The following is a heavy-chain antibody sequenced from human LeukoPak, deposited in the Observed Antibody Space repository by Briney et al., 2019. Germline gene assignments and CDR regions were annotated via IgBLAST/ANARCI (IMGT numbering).Heavy chain of an antibody. CDR3: ARAVSIAAARGELDY. D-gene: IGHD6-13*01. V-gene: IGHV4-59*01. Sequence: PSETLSLTCTVSGGSISSYYWSWIRQPPGKGLEWIGYIYYSGSTNYNPSLKSRVTISVDTSKNQFSLKLSSVTAADTAVYYCARAVSIAAARGELDYWGQGTLVTVSS. CDR1: GGSISSYY. CDR2: IYYSGST. J-gene: IGHJ4*02.